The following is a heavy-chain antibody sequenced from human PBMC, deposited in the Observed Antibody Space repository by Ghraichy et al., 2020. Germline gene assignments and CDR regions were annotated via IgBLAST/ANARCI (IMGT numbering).Heavy chain of an antibody. CDR2: IKQDGSEK. D-gene: IGHD4-17*01. Sequence: LSLTCAASGFTFSIYWMNWVRQAPGKGLEWVANIKQDGSEKNYVDSVKGRFTISRDNAKNSLYLQMNSLRAEDTAVYYCAKGYGDSGAYWGQGTLVTVSS. CDR1: GFTFSIYW. V-gene: IGHV3-7*01. J-gene: IGHJ4*02. CDR3: AKGYGDSGAY.